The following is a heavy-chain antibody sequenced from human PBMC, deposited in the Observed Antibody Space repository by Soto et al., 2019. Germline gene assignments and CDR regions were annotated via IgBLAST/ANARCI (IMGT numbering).Heavy chain of an antibody. D-gene: IGHD3-22*01. CDR2: IYYSGST. CDR1: GGSISSSSYY. Sequence: SETLSLTCTVSGGSISSSSYYWGWIRQPPGKGLEWIGSIYYSGSTYYNPSLKSRVTISVDTSKNQFSLKLSSVTAADTAVYYCARRLYYCDSSGQNWFDPWGQGTLVTVSS. CDR3: ARRLYYCDSSGQNWFDP. J-gene: IGHJ5*02. V-gene: IGHV4-39*01.